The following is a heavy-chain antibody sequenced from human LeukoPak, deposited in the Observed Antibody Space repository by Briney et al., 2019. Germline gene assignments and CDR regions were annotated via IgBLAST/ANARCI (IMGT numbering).Heavy chain of an antibody. J-gene: IGHJ4*02. CDR1: GFTFSSYE. CDR3: ASKYSSSWDGDY. D-gene: IGHD6-13*01. Sequence: PGGSLRLSSAASGFTFSSYEMNWVRQAPGKGLKWVSYISTSGSTIYYADSVKGRFTISRDNAKKSLYLQMNSLRAEDTAVYYCASKYSSSWDGDYWGQGTLVTVSS. V-gene: IGHV3-48*03. CDR2: ISTSGSTI.